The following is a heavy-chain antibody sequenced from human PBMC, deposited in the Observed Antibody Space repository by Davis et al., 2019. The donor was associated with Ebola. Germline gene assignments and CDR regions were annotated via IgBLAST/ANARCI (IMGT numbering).Heavy chain of an antibody. Sequence: GESLKISCAASGFTFSSYAMSWVRQAPGKGLEWVSAISGSGGSTYYADSVKGRFTISRDNSKNTLYLQMNSLRAEDTAVYYCAQSSELWFRELHYWGQGTLVTVSS. CDR3: AQSSELWFRELHY. CDR2: ISGSGGST. V-gene: IGHV3-23*01. J-gene: IGHJ4*02. D-gene: IGHD3-10*01. CDR1: GFTFSSYA.